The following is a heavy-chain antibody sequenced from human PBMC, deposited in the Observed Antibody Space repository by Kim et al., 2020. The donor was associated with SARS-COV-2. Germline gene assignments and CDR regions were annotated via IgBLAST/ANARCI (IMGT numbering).Heavy chain of an antibody. CDR1: GYTFTSYA. J-gene: IGHJ4*02. CDR2: INAGNGNT. D-gene: IGHD3-16*01. V-gene: IGHV1-3*01. CDR3: ARGGLGAFGGVPYY. Sequence: ASVKVSCKASGYTFTSYAMHWVRQAPGQRLEWMGWINAGNGNTKYSQKFQGRVTITRDTSASTAYMELSSLRSEDTAVYYCARGGLGAFGGVPYYWGQGTLVTVSS.